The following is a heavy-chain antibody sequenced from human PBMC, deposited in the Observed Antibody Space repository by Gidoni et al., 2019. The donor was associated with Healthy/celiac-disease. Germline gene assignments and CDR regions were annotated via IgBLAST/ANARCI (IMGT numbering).Heavy chain of an antibody. V-gene: IGHV4-34*01. CDR2: INHSGST. Sequence: QVQLQQWGAGLLKPSETLSLTCAVYGGSFSGYYWSWIRQPPGKGLEWIGEINHSGSTNYNPSLKSRVTISVDTSKNQFSLKLSSVTAADTAVYYCASHVDIVATQTAYYFDYWGQGTLVTVSS. J-gene: IGHJ4*02. CDR1: GGSFSGYY. D-gene: IGHD5-12*01. CDR3: ASHVDIVATQTAYYFDY.